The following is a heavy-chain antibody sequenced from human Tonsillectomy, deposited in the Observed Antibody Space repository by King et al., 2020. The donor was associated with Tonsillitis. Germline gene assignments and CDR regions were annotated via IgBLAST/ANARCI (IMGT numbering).Heavy chain of an antibody. CDR3: ARDLGYYDSSGYYPTAYFDY. D-gene: IGHD3-22*01. V-gene: IGHV4-59*01. CDR2: IFYSGST. CDR1: VGSICSSY. J-gene: IGHJ4*02. Sequence: QLQESGPGLVKPSETLSLTCPVSVGSICSSYWSWIRQPPGQGLEWIGYIFYSGSTNYTPSLKRRATMSVDTSNNQFSLKLSSVNAADTAVYYCARDLGYYDSSGYYPTAYFDYWGQGTQVTVSS.